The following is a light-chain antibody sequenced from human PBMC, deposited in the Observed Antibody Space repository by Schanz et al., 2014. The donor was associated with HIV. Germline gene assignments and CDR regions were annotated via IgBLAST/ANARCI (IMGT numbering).Light chain of an antibody. CDR1: QSISSW. V-gene: IGKV1-5*03. Sequence: DLQVTQSPSTLSASVGGRVSITCRTSQSISSWMAWYQQKPGKAPKLLIYKAPKLQSGVSSRFSGSGSRKEFTLTISSLQPEDSATYYCQQYNTHSPVYTFGQGPRLEIK. J-gene: IGKJ2*01. CDR2: KAP. CDR3: QQYNTHSPVYT.